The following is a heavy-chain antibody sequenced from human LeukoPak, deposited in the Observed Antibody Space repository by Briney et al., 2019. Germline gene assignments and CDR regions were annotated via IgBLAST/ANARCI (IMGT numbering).Heavy chain of an antibody. Sequence: SETLSLTCTVSGGSISSYYWSWIRQPAGKGLEWIGRIYISGSTNYNPSLKSRVTISVDTSKNQFSLKLSSVTAADTAVYYCARDRHGSGSYLDYFDYWGQGTLVTVSS. CDR1: GGSISSYY. D-gene: IGHD3-10*01. CDR2: IYISGST. V-gene: IGHV4-4*07. J-gene: IGHJ4*02. CDR3: ARDRHGSGSYLDYFDY.